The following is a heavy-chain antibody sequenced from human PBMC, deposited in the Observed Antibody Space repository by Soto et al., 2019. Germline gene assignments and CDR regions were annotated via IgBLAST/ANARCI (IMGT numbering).Heavy chain of an antibody. CDR2: ITGSGVYR. V-gene: IGHV3-23*01. D-gene: IGHD5-12*01. J-gene: IGHJ4*02. Sequence: PGGSLRLSFAASGFTFSSYAISWVRQAPGQGREWVSTITGSGVYRYHTDSVHGRFTISRDNSPAKLYLPMHSLRAEATAVYYCARAPSGYIGYLNYCGQGTRVTVSS. CDR3: ARAPSGYIGYLNY. CDR1: GFTFSSYA.